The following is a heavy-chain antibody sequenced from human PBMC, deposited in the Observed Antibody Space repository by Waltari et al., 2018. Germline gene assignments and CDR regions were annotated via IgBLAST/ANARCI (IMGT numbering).Heavy chain of an antibody. Sequence: QVQLVQSGAEVKKPGASVKVSCKVSGYTLTELSMHWVRQAPGQGLEWMGGIIPIFGTANYAQKFQGRVTITADESTSTAYMELSSLRSEDTAVYYCARAASGYYDSSGQSGAFDIWGQGTMVTVSS. D-gene: IGHD3-22*01. J-gene: IGHJ3*02. CDR1: GYTLTELS. CDR3: ARAASGYYDSSGQSGAFDI. CDR2: IIPIFGTA. V-gene: IGHV1-69*13.